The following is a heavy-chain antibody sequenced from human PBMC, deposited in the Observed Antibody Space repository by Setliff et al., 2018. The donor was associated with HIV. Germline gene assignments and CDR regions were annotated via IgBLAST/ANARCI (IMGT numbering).Heavy chain of an antibody. V-gene: IGHV4-39*07. CDR2: TSHSGST. CDR3: VTTDYSGYDSVWFDP. Sequence: PSETLSLTCTVSGGSISSSNYYWGWIRQPPGKGREWIGSTSHSGSTGYNPSLRSRVTISLDTSKNQVSLNMRSVTATDTGVYYCVTTDYSGYDSVWFDPWGQGTLVTVSS. J-gene: IGHJ5*02. D-gene: IGHD5-12*01. CDR1: GGSISSSNYY.